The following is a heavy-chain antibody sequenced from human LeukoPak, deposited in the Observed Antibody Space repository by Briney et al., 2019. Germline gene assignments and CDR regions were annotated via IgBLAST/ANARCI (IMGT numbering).Heavy chain of an antibody. D-gene: IGHD3-3*01. Sequence: GGSLRLSCAASGFSFSSYLMNWVRQAPGEGLEWVASISQDGSTRYYVDPVKGRLTISRDNAKNSLYLQMNSLRAEDTAVYYCAREYYDFWSGYYNYYYGMDVWGQGTTVTVSS. CDR1: GFSFSSYL. J-gene: IGHJ6*02. CDR3: AREYYDFWSGYYNYYYGMDV. CDR2: ISQDGSTR. V-gene: IGHV3-7*01.